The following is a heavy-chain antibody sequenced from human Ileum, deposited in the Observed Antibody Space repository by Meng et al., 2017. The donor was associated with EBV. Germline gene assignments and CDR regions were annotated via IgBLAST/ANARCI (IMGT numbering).Heavy chain of an antibody. Sequence: QRRLQDSGPGLVKPSETLSLTCSVSGGSFSSRKYYWGWIRQPPGKALEWIASIYYSGTTYYNPSLQSRVSISVDKSKNQVSLNMTSMTAADTAVYYCASRELAPFDYWGQGTLVTVSS. D-gene: IGHD1-26*01. CDR3: ASRELAPFDY. CDR2: IYYSGTT. V-gene: IGHV4-39*07. J-gene: IGHJ4*02. CDR1: GGSFSSRKYY.